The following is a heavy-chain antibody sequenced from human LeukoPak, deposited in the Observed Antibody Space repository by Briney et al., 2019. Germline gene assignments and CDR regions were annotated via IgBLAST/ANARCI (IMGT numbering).Heavy chain of an antibody. V-gene: IGHV4-59*08. CDR1: GGSISSYD. D-gene: IGHD6-25*01. Sequence: SETPSLTCTVSGGSISSYDWSWIRQPPGKGLEWIGYIYHTGSTNYKPSLKSRVTISVDTSKNQLSLKLSSVTAADTAVYYCARRSGYAFDIWGQGTMVTVSS. CDR3: ARRSGYAFDI. J-gene: IGHJ3*02. CDR2: IYHTGST.